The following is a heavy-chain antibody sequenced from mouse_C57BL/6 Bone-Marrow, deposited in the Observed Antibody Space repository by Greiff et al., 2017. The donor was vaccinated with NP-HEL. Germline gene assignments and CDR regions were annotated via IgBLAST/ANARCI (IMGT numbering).Heavy chain of an antibody. D-gene: IGHD1-1*01. CDR3: ARGYGSSHYFDY. V-gene: IGHV5-17*01. J-gene: IGHJ2*01. CDR1: GFTFSDYG. CDR2: ISSGRSTL. Sequence: EVKLVESGGGLVKPGGSLPLSFAASGFTFSDYGMHWVRQAPEKGLEWVAYISSGRSTLFYEDTVKGRFTISRDNAKNTLFLQMTSLRSEDTAMYYCARGYGSSHYFDYWGQGTTLTVSS.